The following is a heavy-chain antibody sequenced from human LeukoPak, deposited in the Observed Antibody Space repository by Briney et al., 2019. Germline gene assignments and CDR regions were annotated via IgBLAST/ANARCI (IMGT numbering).Heavy chain of an antibody. CDR3: AKGSSWSRGWFDP. CDR2: ISGSGGST. J-gene: IGHJ5*02. Sequence: PGGSLRLSCAASGFTFSSYAMSWVRQAPGKGLEWVSVISGSGGSTNYADSVKGRFTISRDNSKNTLYLQMNSLRVEDTAIYYCAKGSSWSRGWFDPWGQGTLVTVSA. D-gene: IGHD6-13*01. V-gene: IGHV3-23*01. CDR1: GFTFSSYA.